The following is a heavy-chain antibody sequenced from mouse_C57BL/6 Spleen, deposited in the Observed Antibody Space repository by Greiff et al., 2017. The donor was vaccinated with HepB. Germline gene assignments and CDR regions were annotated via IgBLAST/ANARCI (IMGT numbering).Heavy chain of an antibody. V-gene: IGHV1-50*01. J-gene: IGHJ1*03. CDR2: IDPSDSYT. CDR1: GYTFTSYW. Sequence: QVQLQQPGAELVKPGASVKLSCKASGYTFTSYWMQWVKQRPGQGLEWIGEIDPSDSYTNYNQKFKGKATLTVDTSSSTAYMQLSSLTSEDSAVYDCARSYEDDRGRRGFDVWGTGTTVTFSS. D-gene: IGHD2-4*01. CDR3: ARSYEDDRGRRGFDV.